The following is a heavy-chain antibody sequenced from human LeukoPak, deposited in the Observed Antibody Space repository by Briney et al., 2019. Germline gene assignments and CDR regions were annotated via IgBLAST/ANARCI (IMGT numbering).Heavy chain of an antibody. D-gene: IGHD6-13*01. CDR3: ARSSGYRADYFDY. V-gene: IGHV1-69*04. CDR1: GGTFSSYA. CDR2: IIPILGIA. Sequence: ASVKVSCKASGGTFSSYAISWVRQAPGQGLEWMGRIIPILGIANYAQKFQGRVTITADKSTSTAYMELSSLRSGDTAVYYCARSSGYRADYFDYWGQGTLVTVSS. J-gene: IGHJ4*02.